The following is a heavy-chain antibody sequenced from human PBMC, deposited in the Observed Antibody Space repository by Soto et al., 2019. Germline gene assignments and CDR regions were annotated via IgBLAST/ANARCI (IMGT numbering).Heavy chain of an antibody. Sequence: EVQLLESGGGVVQPGGSLRLSCAASGFNFKKFAMGWVRQAPGEGLEWVSGISCCGGSTSYADSVKGRFTLARDDSKNTLSLHLNSLRFEDTARYFCAKADGEQWLIPHLDNWGQGTLVTVS. J-gene: IGHJ4*02. CDR3: AKADGEQWLIPHLDN. CDR2: ISCCGGST. V-gene: IGHV3-23*01. CDR1: GFNFKKFA. D-gene: IGHD6-19*01.